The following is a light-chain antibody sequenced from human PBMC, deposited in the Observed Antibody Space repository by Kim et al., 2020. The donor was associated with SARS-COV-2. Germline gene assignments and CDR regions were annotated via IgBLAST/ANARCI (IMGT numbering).Light chain of an antibody. J-gene: IGKJ2*01. V-gene: IGKV4-1*01. CDR3: QQYYSTPYT. Sequence: DIVMTQSPDSLAVSLGERATINCKSSQSVLYSSNNKNYLAWYQQKPGQPPKLLIYWASTRKSWVHDRLRGSGSGTDFTPTISRLQAEDVAVFYCQQYYSTPYTFGQGTDLEI. CDR1: QSVLYSSNNKNY. CDR2: WAS.